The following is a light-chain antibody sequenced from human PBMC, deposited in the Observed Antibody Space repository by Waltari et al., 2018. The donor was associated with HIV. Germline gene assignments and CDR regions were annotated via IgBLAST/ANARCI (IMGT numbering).Light chain of an antibody. CDR1: SSELDKYTD. J-gene: IGLJ2*01. V-gene: IGLV2-14*01. CDR3: VSYISSASPE. Sequence: QSGLTQPASVSGSPGQSITISCTGTSSELDKYTDVSWYQHHPGKAPQVIIYEVSIRPSGVSDRFSGAKSGNTASLTISGLQAEDEAAYFCVSYISSASPEVGGGTKLTVL. CDR2: EVS.